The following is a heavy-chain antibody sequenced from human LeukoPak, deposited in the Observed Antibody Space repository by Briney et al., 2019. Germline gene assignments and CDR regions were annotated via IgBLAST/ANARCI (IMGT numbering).Heavy chain of an antibody. CDR3: ARSPRSRGRPRYYYGMDV. CDR1: GFTFSSYA. V-gene: IGHV3-23*01. Sequence: GGSLRLSCAASGFTFSSYAMSWVRQAPGKGLEWVSAISGSGGSTYYADSVKGRFTISRDNSKNTLYLQMNSLRAEDTAVYYCARSPRSRGRPRYYYGMDVWAKGPRSPSP. J-gene: IGHJ6*02. CDR2: ISGSGGST. D-gene: IGHD3-22*01.